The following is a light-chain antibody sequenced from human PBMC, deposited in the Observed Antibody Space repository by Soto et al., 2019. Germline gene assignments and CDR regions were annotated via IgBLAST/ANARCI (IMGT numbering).Light chain of an antibody. CDR1: SSDVGGYNY. CDR3: SSYTSSSTRV. V-gene: IGLV2-14*03. CDR2: DVS. J-gene: IGLJ1*01. Sequence: SALTQPASVSGSPGQSITISCTGTSSDVGGYNYVSWYQHHPGKAPKLLIYDVSNGPSGVSNRFFGSKSGNTASLTISGLQPEDEADYYCSSYTSSSTRVFGTGTKVTVL.